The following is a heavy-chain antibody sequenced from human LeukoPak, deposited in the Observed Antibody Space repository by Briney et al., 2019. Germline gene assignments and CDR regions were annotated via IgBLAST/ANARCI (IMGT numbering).Heavy chain of an antibody. Sequence: GASVKVSCKASGYTFTSYAMNWVRQAPGQGLEWMGWINTNTGNPTYAQGFTGRFVFSLDTSVSTAYLQISSLKAEDTAVYYCAREGVLEWLLSPQYYFDYWGQGTLVTVSS. D-gene: IGHD3-3*01. CDR1: GYTFTSYA. J-gene: IGHJ4*02. V-gene: IGHV7-4-1*02. CDR3: AREGVLEWLLSPQYYFDY. CDR2: INTNTGNP.